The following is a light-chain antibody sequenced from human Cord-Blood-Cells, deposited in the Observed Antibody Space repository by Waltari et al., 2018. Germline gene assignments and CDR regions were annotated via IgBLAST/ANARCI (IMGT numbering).Light chain of an antibody. J-gene: IGLJ3*02. CDR2: DVS. CDR1: SSAVGGYNY. Sequence: QSALTQPASVSGSPGQSITISCTGTSSAVGGYNYVSWYQQPPGKAPKLMIYDVSNRPSGVANLFSGSKSGNTASLTISGLQAEDEADYYCSSYTSSSTRVFGGGTKLTVL. V-gene: IGLV2-14*01. CDR3: SSYTSSSTRV.